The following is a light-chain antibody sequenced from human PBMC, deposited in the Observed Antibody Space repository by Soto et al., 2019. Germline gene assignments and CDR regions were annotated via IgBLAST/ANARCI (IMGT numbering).Light chain of an antibody. CDR2: DVS. V-gene: IGKV3-20*01. CDR3: QQYGSSPWT. CDR1: QSVSSY. J-gene: IGKJ1*01. Sequence: EIVLTQSPATLSLSPGERATLSCRASQSVSSYLAWYQQKPCQAPRLLIYDVSNRATGIPARFSGSGSGTDFTLTISRLEPEDFAVYYCQQYGSSPWTFGQGTKVDIK.